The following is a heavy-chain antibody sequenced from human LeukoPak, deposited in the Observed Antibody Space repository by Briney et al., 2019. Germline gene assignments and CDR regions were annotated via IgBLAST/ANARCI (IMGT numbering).Heavy chain of an antibody. CDR2: ICSGGST. J-gene: IGHJ2*01. CDR1: GFTVSTNY. V-gene: IGHV3-53*01. CDR3: ARSPRIYDSSGYYLVEYFDL. Sequence: GGSLRLSCAASGFTVSTNYMSWVRQAPGKGLEWVSIICSGGSTSYADSVKGRFTISRDISKNTLFLQMSSLRAEDTAVYYCARSPRIYDSSGYYLVEYFDLWGRGTLVTVSS. D-gene: IGHD3-22*01.